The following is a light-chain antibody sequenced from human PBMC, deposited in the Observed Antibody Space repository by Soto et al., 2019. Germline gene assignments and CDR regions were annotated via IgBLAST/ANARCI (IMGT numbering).Light chain of an antibody. CDR1: QSVSTSY. J-gene: IGKJ1*01. V-gene: IGKV3-20*01. CDR3: QQFGSSTWT. CDR2: GAS. Sequence: EIVLTQSPGTLSLSPGERATLSCRASQSVSTSYLAWYQQKPGQAPRLLIYGASSRATGIPDRFSGSGSGTDFTLTISRLQPADFAVYYCQQFGSSTWTFGPGTKVDIK.